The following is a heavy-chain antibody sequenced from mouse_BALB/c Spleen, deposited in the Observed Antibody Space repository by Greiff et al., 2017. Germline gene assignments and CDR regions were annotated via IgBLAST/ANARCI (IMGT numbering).Heavy chain of an antibody. V-gene: IGHV1S29*02. Sequence: EVQLQQSGPELVKPGASVKISCKASGYTFTDYNMHWVKQSHGKSLEWIGYIYPYNGGTGYNQKFKSKATLTVDNSSSTAYMELRSLTSEDSAVYYCAREGLLGYFDVWGAGTTVTVSS. CDR3: AREGLLGYFDV. D-gene: IGHD2-3*01. J-gene: IGHJ1*01. CDR1: GYTFTDYN. CDR2: IYPYNGGT.